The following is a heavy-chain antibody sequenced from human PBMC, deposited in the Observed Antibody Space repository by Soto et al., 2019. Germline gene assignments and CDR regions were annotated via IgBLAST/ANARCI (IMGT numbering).Heavy chain of an antibody. CDR3: ARDQGRYSSGWLYNWFDP. J-gene: IGHJ5*02. CDR2: IYYSGST. V-gene: IGHV4-31*03. CDR1: GGSISSGGYY. D-gene: IGHD6-19*01. Sequence: SETLSLTCTVSGGSISSGGYYWSWIRQHPGKGLEWIGYIYYSGSTYYKPSLKSRVTISVDTSKNQFSLKLSFVTVADTAVYYCARDQGRYSSGWLYNWFDPWGQGTLVTVS.